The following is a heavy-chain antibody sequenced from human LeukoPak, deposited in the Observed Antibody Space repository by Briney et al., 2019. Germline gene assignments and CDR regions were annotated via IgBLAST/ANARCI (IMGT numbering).Heavy chain of an antibody. J-gene: IGHJ4*02. CDR3: ARDPRTMVRGVPAALRY. Sequence: SVKVSCKASGGTFSSYAISWVRQAPGQGLEWMGGIIPIFGTANYAQKFQGRVTITADESTSTAHMELSSLRSEDTAVYYCARDPRTMVRGVPAALRYWGQGTLVTVSS. V-gene: IGHV1-69*13. D-gene: IGHD3-10*01. CDR2: IIPIFGTA. CDR1: GGTFSSYA.